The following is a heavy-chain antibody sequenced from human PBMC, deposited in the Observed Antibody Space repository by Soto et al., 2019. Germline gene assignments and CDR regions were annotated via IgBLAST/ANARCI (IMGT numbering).Heavy chain of an antibody. V-gene: IGHV2-5*01. J-gene: IGHJ4*02. D-gene: IGHD3-22*01. Sequence: ITLKESGPTLVKPTQTLTLTCTFSGFSLSTSGVGVGWIRQPPGKALEWLALIYWNDDKRYSPSLKSRLTITKDTSKHQVVLTLTNMDPVDTATYYCAHSSNYYDSSGYPGYFYYWGQGTLVTVSS. CDR1: GFSLSTSGVG. CDR3: AHSSNYYDSSGYPGYFYY. CDR2: IYWNDDK.